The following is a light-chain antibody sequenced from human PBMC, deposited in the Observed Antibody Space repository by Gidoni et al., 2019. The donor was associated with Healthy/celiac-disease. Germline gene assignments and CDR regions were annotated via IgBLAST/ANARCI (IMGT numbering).Light chain of an antibody. CDR2: WAS. CDR3: QQYYSTPLT. CDR1: QSVLYSSNNKNY. V-gene: IGKV4-1*01. J-gene: IGKJ3*01. Sequence: IVMTQSPDSLVVSLGERATINCKSSQSVLYSSNNKNYLAWYQQKPGQPPKLLIYWASTRESGVPDRFSGGRSGTDFTLTISSLQAEDVAVYYCQQYYSTPLTFGPGTKVDIK.